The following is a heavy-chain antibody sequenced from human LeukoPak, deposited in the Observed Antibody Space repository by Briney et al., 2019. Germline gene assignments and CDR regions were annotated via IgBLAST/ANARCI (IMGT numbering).Heavy chain of an antibody. Sequence: KASETLSLTCTVSGGSISSYYWSWIRQPPGKGLEWIGYIYYSGSTNYNPSLKSRLTISVDTSKNQFSLKLSSVTAADTAVYYCARHPLGYCSSTSCYILDYWGQGTLVTVSS. CDR3: ARHPLGYCSSTSCYILDY. D-gene: IGHD2-2*02. CDR2: IYYSGST. CDR1: GGSISSYY. V-gene: IGHV4-59*08. J-gene: IGHJ4*02.